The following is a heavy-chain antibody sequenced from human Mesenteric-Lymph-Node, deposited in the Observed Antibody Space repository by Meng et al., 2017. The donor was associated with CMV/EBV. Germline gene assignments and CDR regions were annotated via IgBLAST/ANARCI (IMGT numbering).Heavy chain of an antibody. D-gene: IGHD2-2*01. Sequence: GGSLRLSCAASGFSFDESGINWIRQVPGKGLEWVSGITWNGADTSYADSVKGRFTISRDKDKNSLYLQMNSLRAEDTAVYYCASQGYCSSTSCYFSYGMDVWGQGTTVTVSS. CDR3: ASQGYCSSTSCYFSYGMDV. V-gene: IGHV3-20*04. CDR1: GFSFDESG. J-gene: IGHJ6*02. CDR2: ITWNGADT.